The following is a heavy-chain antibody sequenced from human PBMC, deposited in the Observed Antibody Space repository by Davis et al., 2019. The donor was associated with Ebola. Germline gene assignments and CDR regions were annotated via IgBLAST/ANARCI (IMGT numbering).Heavy chain of an antibody. CDR1: GGSISRGGSY. V-gene: IGHV4-31*03. J-gene: IGHJ6*03. D-gene: IGHD3-22*01. CDR2: IYYSGSN. Sequence: PSETLSLTCTVSGGSISRGGSYWTWIRQHPGKGLEWIGYIYYSGSNYYKPSLKRRVTISLDTSKNQFSLNLYSVTAADTAVYYCARDLRYDSSGYDYYFYMDVWGKGTTVTVSS. CDR3: ARDLRYDSSGYDYYFYMDV.